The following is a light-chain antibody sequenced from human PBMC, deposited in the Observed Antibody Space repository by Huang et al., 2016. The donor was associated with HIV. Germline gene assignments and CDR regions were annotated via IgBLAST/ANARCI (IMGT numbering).Light chain of an antibody. CDR1: QSLLHSDGKTY. V-gene: IGKV2-29*02. CDR3: MQGVHLPLT. Sequence: IVMTQTPLSLSVTPGQPASISCKCSQSLLHSDGKTYLSWYLQKPGQSPQLLIYEVSSRFSAVSERFSGSGSGTDFTLKISRVEAEDVGVYYCMQGVHLPLTFGGGTKVEIK. CDR2: EVS. J-gene: IGKJ4*01.